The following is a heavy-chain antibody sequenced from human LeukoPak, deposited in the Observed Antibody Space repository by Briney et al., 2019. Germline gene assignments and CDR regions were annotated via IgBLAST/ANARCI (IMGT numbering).Heavy chain of an antibody. J-gene: IGHJ3*02. CDR1: TFTLSTYA. D-gene: IGHD2-8*01. V-gene: IGHV3-23*01. Sequence: GGSPRLSCVASTFTLSTYAMTWVRQAPGKGLEWVSSMTSSGAAYYAGSVKGRFTISRDNSKNTLYLQMKSLRAEDTAIYYCAKDPNGDYIGAFDNWDQGTMVTVFS. CDR3: AKDPNGDYIGAFDN. CDR2: MTSSGAA.